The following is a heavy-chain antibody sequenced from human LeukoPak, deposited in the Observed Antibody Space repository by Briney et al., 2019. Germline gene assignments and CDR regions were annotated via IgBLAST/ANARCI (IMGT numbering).Heavy chain of an antibody. CDR3: AGVELYYYGVDV. Sequence: PSETLSLTCTVSGGSISSGDYYWSWIRQPPGKGLEWIGYIYYSGSTYYNPSLKSRVTISVDTSKNQFSLKLSSVTAADTAVYYCAGVELYYYGVDVWGQGTTVTVSS. J-gene: IGHJ6*02. V-gene: IGHV4-30-4*01. CDR1: GGSISSGDYY. CDR2: IYYSGST. D-gene: IGHD1-1*01.